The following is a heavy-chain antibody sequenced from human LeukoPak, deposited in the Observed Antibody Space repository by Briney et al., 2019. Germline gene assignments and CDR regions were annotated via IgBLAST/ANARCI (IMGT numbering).Heavy chain of an antibody. CDR3: ARGSYDSSGYYYVFDY. J-gene: IGHJ4*02. Sequence: SETLSLTCTVSTGSISSYSWTWIRQPPGKGLEWIGYIYYTGSTTYSPSLRSRVSISVDTSKNQFSLKLSSVTAADTAVYYCARGSYDSSGYYYVFDYWGQGTLVTVSS. D-gene: IGHD3-22*01. CDR1: TGSISSYS. V-gene: IGHV4-59*01. CDR2: IYYTGST.